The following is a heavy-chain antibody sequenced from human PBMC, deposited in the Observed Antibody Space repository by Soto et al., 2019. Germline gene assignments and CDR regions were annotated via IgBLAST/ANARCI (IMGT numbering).Heavy chain of an antibody. Sequence: SETLSLTCAVSLYSISSGYYWAWIRQPPGKGLEWIGSIYHSGNIYYNPSLKSRLTLSVDTSKNQFSLRLSHVTAADTAVYYRARAIRGFSQGFGYWGQGALVTVSS. V-gene: IGHV4-38-2*01. CDR2: IYHSGNI. CDR3: ARAIRGFSQGFGY. D-gene: IGHD5-12*01. J-gene: IGHJ4*02. CDR1: LYSISSGYY.